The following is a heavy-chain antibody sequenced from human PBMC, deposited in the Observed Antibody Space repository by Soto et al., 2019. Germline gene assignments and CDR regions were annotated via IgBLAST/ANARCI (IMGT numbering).Heavy chain of an antibody. J-gene: IGHJ4*02. Sequence: GGSLRLSCAASGFTFDDYAMHWVRQAPGKGLEWVSGISWNSGSIGYADSVKGRFTISRDNAKNSLYLQMNSLRAEDTALYYCAKDRSSSGWYDYVDYWGQGTLVTVSS. CDR1: GFTFDDYA. V-gene: IGHV3-9*01. CDR2: ISWNSGSI. CDR3: AKDRSSSGWYDYVDY. D-gene: IGHD6-19*01.